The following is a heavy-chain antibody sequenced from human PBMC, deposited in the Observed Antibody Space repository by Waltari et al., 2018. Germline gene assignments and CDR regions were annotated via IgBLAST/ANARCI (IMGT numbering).Heavy chain of an antibody. D-gene: IGHD6-6*01. V-gene: IGHV4-34*01. CDR3: ARKGAYSSSWAVNWFDP. J-gene: IGHJ5*02. Sequence: QVQLQQWGAALLKPSETLSLTCAVYGGSFSGSYWRWIRHPPWKGLEWIGEINHSGRTNYNPSSKSRVTISVDTSKNQFSLKLSSVTDAETAVYYCARKGAYSSSWAVNWFDPWGQGTLVTVSS. CDR1: GGSFSGSY. CDR2: INHSGRT.